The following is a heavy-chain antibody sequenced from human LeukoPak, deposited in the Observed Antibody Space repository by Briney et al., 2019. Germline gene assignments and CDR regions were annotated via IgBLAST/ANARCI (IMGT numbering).Heavy chain of an antibody. V-gene: IGHV4-4*02. J-gene: IGHJ5*02. D-gene: IGHD2-21*01. CDR1: GGSISSGGYS. CDR3: ARDLPYSSWNWFDP. Sequence: PSETLSLTCAVSGGSISSGGYSWSWVRQSPGKGLEWIGEIYHSGSTNYNPSLKSRVTISVDKSKNQFSLKMSSVTAADTAVYYCARDLPYSSWNWFDPWGQGTLVTVSS. CDR2: IYHSGST.